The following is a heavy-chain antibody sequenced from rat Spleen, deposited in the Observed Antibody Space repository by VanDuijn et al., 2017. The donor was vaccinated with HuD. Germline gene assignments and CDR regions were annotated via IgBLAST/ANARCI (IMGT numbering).Heavy chain of an antibody. J-gene: IGHJ3*01. V-gene: IGHV2S63*01. CDR1: GFSLTDYS. CDR2: MWSAGNT. Sequence: EVQLKESGPGLVQPSQTLSLTCTVSGFSLTDYSVHWGRQPPGKGLEWMGVMWSAGNTGYNSALKSRLSISRDTSKSQILLKMNSLQTEDTAIYYCTREGSYYDGPFAYWGQGTLVTVSS. CDR3: TREGSYYDGPFAY. D-gene: IGHD1-12*02.